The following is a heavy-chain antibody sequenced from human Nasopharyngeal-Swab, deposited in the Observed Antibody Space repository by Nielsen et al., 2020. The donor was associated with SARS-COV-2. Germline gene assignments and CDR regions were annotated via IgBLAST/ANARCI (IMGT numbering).Heavy chain of an antibody. CDR1: AFSFNSYG. V-gene: IGHV3-30*03. D-gene: IGHD5-12*01. CDR2: ISYDGSNK. CDR3: ARDSNRYSSNYFFDF. Sequence: GESLKISCAASAFSFNSYGMHWVRQAPGKGLEWVAIISYDGSNKFYTDSVKGRFTISRDNSKNTLYLQMNSLKPEDTAVYYCARDSNRYSSNYFFDFWGQGTLVTVSS. J-gene: IGHJ4*02.